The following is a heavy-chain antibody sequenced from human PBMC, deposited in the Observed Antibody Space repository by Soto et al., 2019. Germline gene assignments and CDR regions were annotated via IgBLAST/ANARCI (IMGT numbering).Heavy chain of an antibody. CDR2: IYWDDDK. D-gene: IGHD3-10*01. V-gene: IGHV2-5*02. CDR3: AATGVQGSRCGSGSYYVPYNWFYP. Sequence: QITLKESGPALVKPTQTLTLTCTFSGFSLSTSGVGVGWIRQPPGKALEWLALIYWDDDKRYSPSLKSRLTITNDRSKHQVVLTLTNMDPVDAATYYCAATGVQGSRCGSGSYYVPYNWFYPWGQGTLVPVSS. J-gene: IGHJ5*02. CDR1: GFSLSTSGVG.